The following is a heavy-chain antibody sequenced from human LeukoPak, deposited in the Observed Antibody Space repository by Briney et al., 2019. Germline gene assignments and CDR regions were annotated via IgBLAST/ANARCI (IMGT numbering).Heavy chain of an antibody. J-gene: IGHJ4*02. V-gene: IGHV4-30-2*01. CDR1: GGSISSGGYY. Sequence: SETLSLTCTVSGGSISSGGYYWSWIRQPPGKGLEWIGYIYHSGSTYYNPSLKSRVTISVDRSKNQFSLKLSSVTAADTAVYYCARVLLVPTVVDYWGQGTLVTVSS. D-gene: IGHD6-13*01. CDR3: ARVLLVPTVVDY. CDR2: IYHSGST.